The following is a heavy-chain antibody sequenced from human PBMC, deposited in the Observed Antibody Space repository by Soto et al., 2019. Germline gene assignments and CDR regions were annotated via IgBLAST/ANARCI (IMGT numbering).Heavy chain of an antibody. D-gene: IGHD3-3*01. CDR3: ARDTPGITIFGVVIARPPDY. V-gene: IGHV3-30-3*01. CDR1: GFTFSSYA. Sequence: GGSLRLSCAASGFTFSSYAMHWVRQAPGKGLEWVAVISYDGSNKYYADSVKGRFTISRDNSKNTLYLQMNSLRAEDTAVYYCARDTPGITIFGVVIARPPDYWGQGTLVTVSS. CDR2: ISYDGSNK. J-gene: IGHJ4*02.